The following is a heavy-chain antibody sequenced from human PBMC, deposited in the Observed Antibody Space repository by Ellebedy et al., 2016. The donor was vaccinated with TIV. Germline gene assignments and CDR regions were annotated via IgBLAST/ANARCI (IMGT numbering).Heavy chain of an antibody. V-gene: IGHV3-30*04. D-gene: IGHD1-26*01. CDR3: ARGGARVMAMTAPTFDH. J-gene: IGHJ4*02. Sequence: PGGSLRLSCAVSAFNFVNSVMPWVPQAPGKGLEWVAVISYGGRRTYYADSVKGRFTISRDNSKNTMSIEMSSLRPEETAVYYCARGGARVMAMTAPTFDHWGQGTLVTVSS. CDR1: AFNFVNSV. CDR2: ISYGGRRT.